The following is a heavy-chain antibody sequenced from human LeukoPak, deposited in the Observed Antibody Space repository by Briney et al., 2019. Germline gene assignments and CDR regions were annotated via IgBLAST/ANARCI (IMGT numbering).Heavy chain of an antibody. CDR3: ARDGEGITMIVDGPAFDI. Sequence: ASVKVSCKASGYTFTSYYMHWVRQAPGQGLEWMGIINPSGGSTSYAQKFQGRVTMTRDTSTSTVYMALSSLRSEDTAVYYCARDGEGITMIVDGPAFDIWGQGTMVTVSS. D-gene: IGHD3-22*01. CDR2: INPSGGST. V-gene: IGHV1-46*01. CDR1: GYTFTSYY. J-gene: IGHJ3*02.